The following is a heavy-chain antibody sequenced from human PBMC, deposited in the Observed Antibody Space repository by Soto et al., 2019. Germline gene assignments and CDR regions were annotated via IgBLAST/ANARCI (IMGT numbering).Heavy chain of an antibody. CDR1: GFTFSSYA. V-gene: IGHV3-23*01. D-gene: IGHD6-13*01. CDR2: ISDSGDST. Sequence: GGXLRLSCAASGFTFSSYAMSWVRQAPGKGLEWVSAISDSGDSTFYADSVKGRFTISRDNSKNTLYMQMNSLRAEDTAVYYCAKLASPGGGSRWLYDWFDPWGQGTLVTVSS. J-gene: IGHJ5*02. CDR3: AKLASPGGGSRWLYDWFDP.